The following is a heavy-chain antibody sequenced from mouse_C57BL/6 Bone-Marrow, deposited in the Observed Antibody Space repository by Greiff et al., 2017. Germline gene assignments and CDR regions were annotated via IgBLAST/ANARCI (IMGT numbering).Heavy chain of an antibody. Sequence: EVKLMESGGGLVKPGGSLKLSCAASGFTFSDYGMHWVRQAPEKGLEWVAYISSGSSTIYYADTVKGRFTISRDNAKNTLFLQMTSLRSEDTAMYYCARPIYDGYYEGYWGQGTSVTVSS. J-gene: IGHJ4*01. CDR3: ARPIYDGYYEGY. CDR1: GFTFSDYG. D-gene: IGHD2-3*01. V-gene: IGHV5-17*01. CDR2: ISSGSSTI.